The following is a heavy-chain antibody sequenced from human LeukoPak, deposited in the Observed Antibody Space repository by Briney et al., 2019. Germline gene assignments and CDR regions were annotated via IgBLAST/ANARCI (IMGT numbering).Heavy chain of an antibody. CDR2: ISSSSSYI. CDR3: ARDSRTKRRYFDY. V-gene: IGHV3-21*01. D-gene: IGHD1-1*01. CDR1: GFTFSSYS. Sequence: GGSLRLSCEASGFTFSSYSMNWVRQAPGKGLEWVSSISSSSSYIYYADSVKGRFTISRDNAKNSLYLQMNSLRAEDTAVYYCARDSRTKRRYFDYWGQGTLVTVSS. J-gene: IGHJ4*02.